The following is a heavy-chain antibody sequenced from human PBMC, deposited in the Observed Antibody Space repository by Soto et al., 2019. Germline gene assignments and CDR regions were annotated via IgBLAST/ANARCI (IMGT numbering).Heavy chain of an antibody. Sequence: SETLSLTCTVSGGSISSGGYYWSWIRQHPGKGLEWIGYIYYSGSTYYNPSLKSRVTISVDTSKNQFSLKLSSVTAADTAVYYCASRRSGWNPKYFQHWGQGTLVTVSS. CDR2: IYYSGST. CDR3: ASRRSGWNPKYFQH. V-gene: IGHV4-31*03. D-gene: IGHD6-19*01. J-gene: IGHJ1*01. CDR1: GGSISSGGYY.